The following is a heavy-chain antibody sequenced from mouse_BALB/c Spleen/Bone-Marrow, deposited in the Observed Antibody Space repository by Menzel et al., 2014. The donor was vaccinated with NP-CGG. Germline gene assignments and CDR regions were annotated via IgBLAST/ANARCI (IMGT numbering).Heavy chain of an antibody. Sequence: DVHLVESGGDLVKPGGSLKLSCAASGFIFSSFGMSWVRLPSDKLLAFFATITSGGSSTYYPDSLKGRFTISRDDAKNTLYLQMSSLKSEDTAMYYCARIPYYWGQGTTLTVSS. J-gene: IGHJ2*01. CDR1: GFIFSSFG. CDR3: ARIPYY. V-gene: IGHV5-6*01. CDR2: ITSGGSST.